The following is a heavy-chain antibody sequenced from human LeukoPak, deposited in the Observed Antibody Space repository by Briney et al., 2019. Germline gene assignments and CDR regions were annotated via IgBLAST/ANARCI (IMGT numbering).Heavy chain of an antibody. CDR2: INPNSGGT. Sequence: ASVKVSCKASGYTFTGYYMHWVRQAPERGLEWMGWINPNSGGTNYAQKFQGRVTMTRDTSISTAYMELSRLRSDDTAVYYCARGTLGYCSSTSCPNWFDPWGQGTLVTVSS. J-gene: IGHJ5*02. CDR3: ARGTLGYCSSTSCPNWFDP. CDR1: GYTFTGYY. D-gene: IGHD2-2*01. V-gene: IGHV1-2*02.